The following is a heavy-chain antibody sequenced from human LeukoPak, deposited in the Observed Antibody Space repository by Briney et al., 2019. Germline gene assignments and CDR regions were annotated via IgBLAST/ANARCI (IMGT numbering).Heavy chain of an antibody. V-gene: IGHV2-5*01. D-gene: IGHD1-26*01. CDR2: IYGNDDK. J-gene: IGHJ4*02. Sequence: SGPTLVNPTQTLTLTCTFSGFSLSTNEVGVGWIRQPRGKALEWLALIYGNDDKRYSPSLKSRLTITKDTSKNQVVLTMTNMDPVDTATYYCAHRRGIVGHGYYFDYWGQGTLVTVSS. CDR3: AHRRGIVGHGYYFDY. CDR1: GFSLSTNEVG.